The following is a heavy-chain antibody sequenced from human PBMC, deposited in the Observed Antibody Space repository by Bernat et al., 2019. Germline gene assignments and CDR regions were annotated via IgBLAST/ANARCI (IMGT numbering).Heavy chain of an antibody. CDR3: AGDSPSSGSWYDYYYYGMDV. CDR1: GFTFSSYW. J-gene: IGHJ6*02. V-gene: IGHV3-7*03. D-gene: IGHD6-13*01. Sequence: EVQLVESGGGLVQPGGSLRLSCAASGFTFSSYWMSWVRQAPGKGLEWVANKKQDGSEKYYVDSVKGRFTNSRDNAKNSLYLQMNSLRAEDTAVYYCAGDSPSSGSWYDYYYYGMDVWGQGTTVTVSS. CDR2: KKQDGSEK.